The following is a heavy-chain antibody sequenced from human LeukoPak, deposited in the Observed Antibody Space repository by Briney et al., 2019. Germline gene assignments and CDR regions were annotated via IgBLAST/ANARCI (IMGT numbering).Heavy chain of an antibody. Sequence: SVKISCKVSGYTFTDYYMHWVQQAPGKGLEWMGRIIPILGTANYAQKFQGRVTITTDESTSTAYMELSSLRSEDTAVYYCARDHWTVPVWKNGYSYDPTWEYAFDIWGQGTMVTVSS. CDR3: ARDHWTVPVWKNGYSYDPTWEYAFDI. CDR1: GYTFTDYY. V-gene: IGHV1-69*11. J-gene: IGHJ3*02. CDR2: IIPILGTA. D-gene: IGHD5-18*01.